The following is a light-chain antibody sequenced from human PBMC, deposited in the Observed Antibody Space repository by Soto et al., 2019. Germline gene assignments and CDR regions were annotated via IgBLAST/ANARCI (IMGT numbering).Light chain of an antibody. Sequence: PPSSAWSTADAITISCKRTSSDVGGYKYVSWYQQHPGKAPKIIIYEINIRSSGVPDRFWGSKSGNTASLTISGLQAEDEAEYYCCSYAGTYYVFGTGTKVTVL. CDR3: CSYAGTYYV. V-gene: IGLV2-8*01. CDR1: SSDVGGYKY. CDR2: EIN. J-gene: IGLJ1*01.